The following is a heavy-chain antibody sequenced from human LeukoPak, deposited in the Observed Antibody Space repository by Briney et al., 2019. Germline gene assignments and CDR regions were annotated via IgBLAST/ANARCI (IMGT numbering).Heavy chain of an antibody. V-gene: IGHV3-21*01. J-gene: IGHJ4*02. D-gene: IGHD6-19*01. CDR3: AREGLGIAVAGLFDY. CDR1: GFTFSSYS. Sequence: GGSLRLSCAASGFTFSSYSMNWVRQAPGKGLEWVSSISSSSSYIYYADSVKGRFTISRDNAKNSLYLQMNSLRAEDTAVYYCAREGLGIAVAGLFDYWGQGTLVTVSS. CDR2: ISSSSSYI.